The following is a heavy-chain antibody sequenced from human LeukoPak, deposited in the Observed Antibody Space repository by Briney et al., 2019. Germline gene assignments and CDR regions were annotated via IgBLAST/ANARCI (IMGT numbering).Heavy chain of an antibody. Sequence: GGSLRLSCAASGFTFSSYAMSWVRQAPGKGLEWVSAISGGGDNTYYADSVKGRFTISRDNSKSTLYLQMNSLRVEDTAVYYCAKPMHSSPAPMRYLDSWGPGTLVTVSS. CDR3: AKPMHSSPAPMRYLDS. CDR2: ISGGGDNT. V-gene: IGHV3-23*01. J-gene: IGHJ4*02. D-gene: IGHD2-2*01. CDR1: GFTFSSYA.